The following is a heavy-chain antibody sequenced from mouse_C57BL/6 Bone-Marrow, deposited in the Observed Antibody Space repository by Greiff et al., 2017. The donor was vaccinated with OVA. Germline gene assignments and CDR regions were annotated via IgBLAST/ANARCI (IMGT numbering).Heavy chain of an antibody. Sequence: ESGGGLVQPGGSLKLSCAASGFTFSDYYMYWVRQTPEKRLEWVAYISNGGGSTYYPDTVKGRFTISRDNAKNTLYLQMSRLKSEDTAMYYCARLEGIYYGYPYYAMDYWGQGTSVTVSS. V-gene: IGHV5-12*01. D-gene: IGHD2-2*01. CDR3: ARLEGIYYGYPYYAMDY. J-gene: IGHJ4*01. CDR2: ISNGGGST. CDR1: GFTFSDYY.